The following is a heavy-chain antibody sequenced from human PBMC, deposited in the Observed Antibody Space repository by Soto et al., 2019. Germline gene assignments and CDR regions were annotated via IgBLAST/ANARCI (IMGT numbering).Heavy chain of an antibody. D-gene: IGHD5-12*01. CDR1: GYTFTSYG. J-gene: IGHJ4*02. Sequence: ASVKVSCKASGYTFTSYGISWVRQAPGQGLEWMGWISAYNGNTNYAQKLQGRVTMTTDTSTSTAYMELRSLRSDDTAVYYCARDGYSGYDYIPFDYWGQGTLVTVSS. CDR2: ISAYNGNT. CDR3: ARDGYSGYDYIPFDY. V-gene: IGHV1-18*01.